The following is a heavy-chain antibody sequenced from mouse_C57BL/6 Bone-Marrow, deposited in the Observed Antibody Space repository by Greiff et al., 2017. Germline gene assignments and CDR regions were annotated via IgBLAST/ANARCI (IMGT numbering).Heavy chain of an antibody. CDR1: GYTFTSYW. CDR2: IDPSDSYT. V-gene: IGHV1-69*01. CDR3: ARGDYGYYLYYFDY. Sequence: QVQLQQPGAELVMPGASVKLSCKASGYTFTSYWMHWVKQRPGQGLEWIGEIDPSDSYTNYNQKFKGKSTLTVDKSSSTAYMQLSSLTAEDSAVYYCARGDYGYYLYYFDYWGQGTTLTVSS. D-gene: IGHD2-3*01. J-gene: IGHJ2*01.